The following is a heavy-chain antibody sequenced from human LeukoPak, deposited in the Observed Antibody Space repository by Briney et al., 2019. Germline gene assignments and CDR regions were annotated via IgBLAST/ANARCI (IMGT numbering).Heavy chain of an antibody. D-gene: IGHD2-2*01. V-gene: IGHV1-69*13. Sequence: GASVKVSCKASGGTFSSYAITWVRQAPGQGLEWMGAIIPIFDTANYAQKFQGRVTITADESTSTAYMELSSLRSEDTALYYCARDLPYCTSTTCYAREFDPWGQGTLVTVSS. J-gene: IGHJ5*02. CDR3: ARDLPYCTSTTCYAREFDP. CDR2: IIPIFDTA. CDR1: GGTFSSYA.